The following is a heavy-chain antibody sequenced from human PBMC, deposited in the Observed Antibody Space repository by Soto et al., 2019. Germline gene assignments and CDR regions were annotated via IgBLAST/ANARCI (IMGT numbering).Heavy chain of an antibody. D-gene: IGHD2-2*01. V-gene: IGHV1-18*01. CDR3: ARVSLRLGYCSSTSCPARTYYYYYGMDV. CDR1: GYTFTSYG. CDR2: ISAYNGNT. Sequence: ASVKVSCKASGYTFTSYGISWVRQAPGQGLEWMGWISAYNGNTNYAQKLQGRVTMTTDTSTSTAYMELRSLRSDDTAVYYCARVSLRLGYCSSTSCPARTYYYYYGMDVWGQGTTVTV. J-gene: IGHJ6*02.